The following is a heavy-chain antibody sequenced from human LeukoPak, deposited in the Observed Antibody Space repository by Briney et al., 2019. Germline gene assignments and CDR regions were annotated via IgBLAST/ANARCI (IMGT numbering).Heavy chain of an antibody. Sequence: ASVKVSCKVSGYTLTELSMHWVRQAPGKGLEWMGGFDPEDGETIYAQKFQGRDTMTEDTSTDTAYMELSSLRSEDTAVYYCATGDILTPLPIDYWGQGTLVTVSS. CDR3: ATGDILTPLPIDY. CDR2: FDPEDGET. V-gene: IGHV1-24*01. D-gene: IGHD3-9*01. CDR1: GYTLTELS. J-gene: IGHJ4*02.